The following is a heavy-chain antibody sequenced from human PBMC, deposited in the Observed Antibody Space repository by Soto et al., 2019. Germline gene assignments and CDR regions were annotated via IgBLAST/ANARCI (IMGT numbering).Heavy chain of an antibody. CDR1: GFTFSSYG. V-gene: IGHV3-33*01. D-gene: IGHD4-17*01. CDR3: ARDGGDHYGDYTYYYYYYGMDV. J-gene: IGHJ6*02. Sequence: HPGGSLRLSCAASGFTFSSYGMHWVRQAPGKGLEWVAVIWYDGSNKYYADSVKGRFTISRDNSKNTLYLQMNSLRAEDTAVYYCARDGGDHYGDYTYYYYYYGMDVWGQGTTVTVSS. CDR2: IWYDGSNK.